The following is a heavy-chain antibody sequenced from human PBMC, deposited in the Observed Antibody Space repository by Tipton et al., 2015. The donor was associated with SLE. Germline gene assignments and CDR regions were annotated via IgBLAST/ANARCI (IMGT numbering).Heavy chain of an antibody. J-gene: IGHJ4*02. V-gene: IGHV4-34*01. CDR2: INHSGST. Sequence: TLSLTCAVYGGSFSGYYWSWIRQPPGKGLEWIGEINHSGSTNCNPSLKSRVTISVDTSKNQFSLKLSSVTAADTAVYYCARREFLEWLAFDHWGQGTLVTVSS. CDR1: GGSFSGYY. CDR3: ARREFLEWLAFDH. D-gene: IGHD3-3*01.